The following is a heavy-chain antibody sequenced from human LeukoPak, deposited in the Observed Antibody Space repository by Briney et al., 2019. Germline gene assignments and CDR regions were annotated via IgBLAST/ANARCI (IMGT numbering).Heavy chain of an antibody. CDR3: ARGEYYYGSGTVGVDDY. J-gene: IGHJ4*02. CDR1: GFTFSSYA. D-gene: IGHD3-10*01. V-gene: IGHV3-23*03. CDR2: LFSGGLT. Sequence: GGSLRLSCAASGFTFSSYAMSWVRQAPGKGLECVSVLFSGGLTSYADSVKGRFTISRDSANNTLYLHMNNLRVDDTAVYYCARGEYYYGSGTVGVDDYWGQGTLVTVSS.